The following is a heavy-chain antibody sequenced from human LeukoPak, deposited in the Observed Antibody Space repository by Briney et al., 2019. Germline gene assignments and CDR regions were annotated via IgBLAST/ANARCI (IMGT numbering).Heavy chain of an antibody. CDR3: ARNWDNWNSNWFDP. J-gene: IGHJ5*02. CDR2: IYTSGST. Sequence: SETLSLTCTVSGGSISSYYWSWIRQPPGKGLEWIGYIYTSGSTNYNPSLKSRVTISVDTSKNQFSLKLSSVTAADTAVYYCARNWDNWNSNWFDPWAREPWSPSPQ. CDR1: GGSISSYY. V-gene: IGHV4-4*09. D-gene: IGHD1-7*01.